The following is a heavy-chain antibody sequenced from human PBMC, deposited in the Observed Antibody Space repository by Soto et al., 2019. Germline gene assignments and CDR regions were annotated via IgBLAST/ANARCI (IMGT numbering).Heavy chain of an antibody. J-gene: IGHJ4*02. CDR1: GYTFTSYT. CDR3: ARDRDSGSYVDY. D-gene: IGHD1-26*01. Sequence: QVHLVQSGAEVKKPGASVKVSCKASGYTFTSYTIHWVRQAPGQRLEWMGWINAGDGNTVYSQNFQGRVTITRATSASTAYMELTSLRSEDTAVYYCARDRDSGSYVDYWGQGTLVTVYS. V-gene: IGHV1-3*01. CDR2: INAGDGNT.